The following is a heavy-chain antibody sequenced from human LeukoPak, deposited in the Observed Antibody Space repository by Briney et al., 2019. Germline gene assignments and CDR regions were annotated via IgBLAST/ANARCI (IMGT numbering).Heavy chain of an antibody. J-gene: IGHJ5*02. Sequence: PSETLSLTCTVSGGSISSSSYYWGWIRQPPGKGLEWIGSIYYSGSTYYNPSLKSRVTISVDTSKNQFSLKLSSVTAADTAVYYCARDRLKRTTVTHGWFDPWGQGTLVTVSS. CDR3: ARDRLKRTTVTHGWFDP. CDR2: IYYSGST. V-gene: IGHV4-39*07. D-gene: IGHD4-17*01. CDR1: GGSISSSSYY.